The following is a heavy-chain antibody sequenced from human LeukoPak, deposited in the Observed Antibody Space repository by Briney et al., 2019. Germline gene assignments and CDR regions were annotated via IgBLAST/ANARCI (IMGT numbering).Heavy chain of an antibody. V-gene: IGHV1-46*01. J-gene: IGHJ4*02. CDR3: VRALPLTTGFEY. Sequence: RASVKVSCKASGYTFTSYYMHWVRQAPGQGLERMGIINPSGGSTTYAQKFQGRVTMTRDTSTTTVYMDLSSLRSEDTAVYYCVRALPLTTGFEYWGQGTLVTVSS. CDR1: GYTFTSYY. D-gene: IGHD4-17*01. CDR2: INPSGGST.